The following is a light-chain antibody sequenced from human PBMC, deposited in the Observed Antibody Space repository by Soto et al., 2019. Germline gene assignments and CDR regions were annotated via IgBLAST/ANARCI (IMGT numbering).Light chain of an antibody. Sequence: EVVLTQSPAILSLSPGESGTLSCRASQNIGSYLVWYQQRPGQAPRLLIYGASSRATGIPDRFSGSGSGTDFTLTVSRLEPEDFAVYYCHQYGNSYTFGQGTKLEIK. CDR1: QNIGSY. V-gene: IGKV3-20*01. CDR3: HQYGNSYT. CDR2: GAS. J-gene: IGKJ2*01.